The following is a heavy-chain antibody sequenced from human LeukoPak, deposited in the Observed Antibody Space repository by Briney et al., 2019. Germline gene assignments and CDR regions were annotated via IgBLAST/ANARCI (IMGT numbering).Heavy chain of an antibody. CDR3: AREGDYVWVNYFDY. Sequence: GGSLRLSCAASGFTFSSYSMNWVRQAPGKGLEWVSSISSSSSYIYYADSVKGRFTISRDNAKNSLYLQMSSLRVEDTAVYYCAREGDYVWVNYFDYWGQGTLVTVSS. V-gene: IGHV3-21*01. J-gene: IGHJ4*02. CDR2: ISSSSSYI. CDR1: GFTFSSYS. D-gene: IGHD3-16*01.